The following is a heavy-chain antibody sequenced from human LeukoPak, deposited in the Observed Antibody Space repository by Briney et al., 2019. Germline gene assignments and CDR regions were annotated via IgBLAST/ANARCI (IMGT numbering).Heavy chain of an antibody. Sequence: PGGSLRLSGAGSGFTFSNYHMSWIRQAPGMVREWLSYICSRGRTIYYADSVKGRFTIARDNAKNSLYLHMNSQRAEDTAVYYCARDFSDPNYYFYNMDVWGKGTTVTVSS. CDR2: ICSRGRTI. V-gene: IGHV3-11*04. D-gene: IGHD1-26*01. CDR1: GFTFSNYH. CDR3: ARDFSDPNYYFYNMDV. J-gene: IGHJ6*03.